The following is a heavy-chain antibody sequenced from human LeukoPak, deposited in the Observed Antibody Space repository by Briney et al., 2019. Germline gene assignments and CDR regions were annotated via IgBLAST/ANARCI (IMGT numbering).Heavy chain of an antibody. Sequence: ASVKVSCKASGGTFSSYAISWVRQAPGQGLEWMGGIIPIFGTANYAQKFQGRVTITADESTSTAYMELSSLRSEDTAVYYCARDHGALVPDADDYYYYGMDVWGQGTTVTVSS. V-gene: IGHV1-69*01. D-gene: IGHD2-2*01. CDR3: ARDHGALVPDADDYYYYGMDV. J-gene: IGHJ6*02. CDR1: GGTFSSYA. CDR2: IIPIFGTA.